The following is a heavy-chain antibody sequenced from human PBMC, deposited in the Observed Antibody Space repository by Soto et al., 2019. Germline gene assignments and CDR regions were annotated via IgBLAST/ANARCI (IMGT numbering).Heavy chain of an antibody. V-gene: IGHV4-59*01. Sequence: PXETLSLTCTVSGCSISSYYWSWIRQPPGKGLEWIGYIYYSGSTNYNPSLKSRVTISVDTSKNQFSLKLSSVTAADTAVYYCGRGRGGSGEFDYWGQGTLVTVS. J-gene: IGHJ4*02. CDR2: IYYSGST. D-gene: IGHD3-10*01. CDR3: GRGRGGSGEFDY. CDR1: GCSISSYY.